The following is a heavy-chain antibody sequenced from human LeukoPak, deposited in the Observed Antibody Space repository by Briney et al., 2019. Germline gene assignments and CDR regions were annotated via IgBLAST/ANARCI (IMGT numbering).Heavy chain of an antibody. V-gene: IGHV3-23*01. CDR1: GFTFSSYA. Sequence: GGSLRLSCGASGFTFSSYAMSWVRQAPGKGLEWVSVISGSGGSTYYADSVRGRFTISRDNSKNTLYLQMNSLRAEDTAVYYCAKDLAGADFFDSWGQGTLVTVSS. J-gene: IGHJ4*02. CDR2: ISGSGGST. D-gene: IGHD1-26*01. CDR3: AKDLAGADFFDS.